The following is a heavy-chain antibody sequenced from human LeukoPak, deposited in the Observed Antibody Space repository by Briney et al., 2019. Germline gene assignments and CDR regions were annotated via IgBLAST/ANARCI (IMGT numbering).Heavy chain of an antibody. Sequence: KTSETLSLTCTVSGGSISSGGYYWSWIRQHPGKGLEWIGYTYYSGSTYYNPSLKSRVTISVDTSKNLFFLELSSVTAADTAVYYCARSKYCTNGVCYPGYYFDYWGQGTLVTVSS. V-gene: IGHV4-31*03. CDR2: TYYSGST. CDR3: ARSKYCTNGVCYPGYYFDY. D-gene: IGHD2-8*01. J-gene: IGHJ4*02. CDR1: GGSISSGGYY.